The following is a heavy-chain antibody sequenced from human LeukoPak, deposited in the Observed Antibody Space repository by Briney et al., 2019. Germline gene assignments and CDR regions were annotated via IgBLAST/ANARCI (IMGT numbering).Heavy chain of an antibody. Sequence: ASVKVSCKASGYTFTGYYMHWVRQAPGQGLEWMGWINPNSGGTNYAQKFQGRVTMTRDTSISTAYMELSRLRSDDTAVYYCARETSRGSRWLAGNDAFDIWGQGTMVTVSS. V-gene: IGHV1-2*02. D-gene: IGHD6-19*01. CDR3: ARETSRGSRWLAGNDAFDI. J-gene: IGHJ3*02. CDR1: GYTFTGYY. CDR2: INPNSGGT.